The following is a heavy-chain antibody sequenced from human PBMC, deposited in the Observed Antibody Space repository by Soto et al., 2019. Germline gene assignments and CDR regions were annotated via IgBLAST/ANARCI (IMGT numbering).Heavy chain of an antibody. J-gene: IGHJ3*02. V-gene: IGHV4-39*01. CDR1: VGPIIDDPSY. Sequence: SETLSLTCSVTVGPIIDDPSYWASIRQPPGEGLEWIGTVYQTGSTYYNPSLRSRISISVDTSKNQFSLTLSSVTATDTAVFYCARQGPTLKSDAFDIWGQGTMVT. D-gene: IGHD2-8*01. CDR2: VYQTGST. CDR3: ARQGPTLKSDAFDI.